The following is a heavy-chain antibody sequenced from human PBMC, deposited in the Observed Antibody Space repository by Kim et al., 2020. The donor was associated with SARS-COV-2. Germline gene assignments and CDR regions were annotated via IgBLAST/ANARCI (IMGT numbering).Heavy chain of an antibody. Sequence: GGSLRLSCAASGFTFSSYNMNWVRQAPGKGLEWVSYIGSSSSTIYYADSVKGRFTISRDNAKNSLYLQMNSLRDEDTAVYYCARDRQQLAPYFYYGMDVWGQGTTVTVSS. CDR2: IGSSSSTI. J-gene: IGHJ6*02. D-gene: IGHD6-13*01. CDR3: ARDRQQLAPYFYYGMDV. CDR1: GFTFSSYN. V-gene: IGHV3-48*02.